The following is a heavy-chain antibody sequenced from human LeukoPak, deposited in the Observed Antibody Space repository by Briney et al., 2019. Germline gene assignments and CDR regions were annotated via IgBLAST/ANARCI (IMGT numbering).Heavy chain of an antibody. Sequence: SETLSLTCTVSGGSISSYYWSWIRQPPGKGLEWIGYIYYSGSTNYNPSLKSRVTISVDTSKNQFSLKLSPVTAADTAVYYCARHTNYYDSSGYPTYYMDVWGKGTTVTVSS. J-gene: IGHJ6*03. V-gene: IGHV4-59*08. CDR3: ARHTNYYDSSGYPTYYMDV. CDR2: IYYSGST. CDR1: GGSISSYY. D-gene: IGHD3-22*01.